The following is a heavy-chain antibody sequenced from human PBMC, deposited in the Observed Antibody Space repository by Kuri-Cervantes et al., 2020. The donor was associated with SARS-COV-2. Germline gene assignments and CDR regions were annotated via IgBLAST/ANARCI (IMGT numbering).Heavy chain of an antibody. J-gene: IGHJ5*02. CDR2: IYYSGST. V-gene: IGHV4-59*12. D-gene: IGHD1-1*01. CDR1: GGSISSYY. Sequence: SETLSLTCTVSGGSISSYYWSWIRQPPGKGLEWIGYIYYSGSTNYNPSLKSRVTISVDRSKNQFSLNLSSVTAADTAVYYCARTHDTNNWIDPWGQGTLVTVSS. CDR3: ARTHDTNNWIDP.